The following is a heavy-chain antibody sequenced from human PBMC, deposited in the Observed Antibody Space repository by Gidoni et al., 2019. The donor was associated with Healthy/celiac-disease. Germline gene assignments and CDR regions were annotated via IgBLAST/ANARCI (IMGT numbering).Heavy chain of an antibody. CDR2: INPSGGST. CDR3: ASGRLRPATDAFDI. Sequence: QVQLVQSGAEVTQPGASVKVSCKAYRYTFTTYYLRWVRQAPGQGLEWMGIINPSGGSTSYAQKFQGRVTMTRDTSTSTVYMELSSLRSEDTAVYYCASGRLRPATDAFDIWGQGTMVTVSS. D-gene: IGHD5-12*01. V-gene: IGHV1-46*03. CDR1: RYTFTTYY. J-gene: IGHJ3*02.